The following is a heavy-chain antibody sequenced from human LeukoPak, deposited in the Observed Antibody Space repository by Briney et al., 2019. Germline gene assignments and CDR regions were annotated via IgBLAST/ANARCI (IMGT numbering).Heavy chain of an antibody. Sequence: GGSLRLSCAASGFTFSNYVMSWVRQAPGKGLEWVSSISSSSNYIYYADSVKGRFTISRDNAKNSLYLQMNSLRAEDTAVYYCARVPHAMVRGVIITEFYFDYWGQGTLVTVSS. V-gene: IGHV3-21*01. D-gene: IGHD3-10*01. CDR3: ARVPHAMVRGVIITEFYFDY. CDR2: ISSSSNYI. CDR1: GFTFSNYV. J-gene: IGHJ4*02.